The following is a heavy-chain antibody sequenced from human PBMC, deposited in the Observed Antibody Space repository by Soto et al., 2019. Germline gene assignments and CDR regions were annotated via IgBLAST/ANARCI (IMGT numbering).Heavy chain of an antibody. Sequence: LRLSCAASGFTFSSYAMSWVRQAPGKGLEWVSAISGSGGSTYYADSVKGRFTISRDNSKNTLYLQMNSLRAEDTAVYYCAKVVRGVSYYYGMDVWGQGTTVTVSS. D-gene: IGHD3-10*02. CDR2: ISGSGGST. V-gene: IGHV3-23*01. CDR1: GFTFSSYA. CDR3: AKVVRGVSYYYGMDV. J-gene: IGHJ6*02.